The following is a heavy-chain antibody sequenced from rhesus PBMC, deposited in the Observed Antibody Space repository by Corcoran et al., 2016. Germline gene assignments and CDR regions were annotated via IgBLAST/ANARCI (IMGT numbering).Heavy chain of an antibody. D-gene: IGHD3-3*01. CDR1: GGSISDSYR. Sequence: QVQLQESGPGVVKPSETLSLTCAVSGGSISDSYRWSWIRQPPGKGMEWAGYIYGSSTSTNYNPSLKSRVTISKDTSKNQFSLKLSSVTAADTAVYYCARGGYNIWTGYYTGIGVLLWWGQGVLVTVSS. J-gene: IGHJ4*01. V-gene: IGHV4S10*01. CDR2: IYGSSTST. CDR3: ARGGYNIWTGYYTGIGVLLW.